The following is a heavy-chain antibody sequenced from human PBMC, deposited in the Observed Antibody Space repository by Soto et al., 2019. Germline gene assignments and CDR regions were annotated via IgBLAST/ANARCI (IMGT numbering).Heavy chain of an antibody. CDR1: GFTLSGYA. CDR2: ISTNGVGT. Sequence: EVQLVESGGGLAQPGGSLRLSCAASGFTLSGYAMDWVRQAPGKGLEYVSGISTNGVGTYYANSVQGRFTISRDNSKNTVYLQMGSLRPEDMAVYYCARRARPDFSYMDVWGKGPRSPSP. D-gene: IGHD3-3*01. J-gene: IGHJ6*03. V-gene: IGHV3-64*01. CDR3: ARRARPDFSYMDV.